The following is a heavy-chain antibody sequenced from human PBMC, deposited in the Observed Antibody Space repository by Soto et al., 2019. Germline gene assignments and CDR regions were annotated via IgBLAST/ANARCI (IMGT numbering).Heavy chain of an antibody. CDR1: GGSFSGYY. V-gene: IGHV4-34*01. CDR3: ARDKITGLFDY. CDR2: INHSGST. J-gene: IGHJ4*02. D-gene: IGHD2-8*02. Sequence: QVQLQQWGAGLLKPSETLSLTCAVYGGSFSGYYWTWIRQPPGTGLEWIGEINHSGSTNYNPSLKNRVTISGDTATNQFSLKLTSVTAAETAVYYCARDKITGLFDYWGQGTLVTVSS.